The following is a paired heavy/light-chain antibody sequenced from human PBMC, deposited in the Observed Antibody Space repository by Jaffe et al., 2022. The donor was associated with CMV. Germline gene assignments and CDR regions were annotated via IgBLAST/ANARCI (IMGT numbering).Light chain of an antibody. CDR2: GAS. CDR1: QSVSSSY. CDR3: QQYGSSPMT. Sequence: EIVLTQSPGTLSLSPGERATLSCRASQSVSSSYLAWYQQKPGQAPRLLIYGASSRATGIPDRFSGSGSGTDFTLTISRLEPEDFAVYYCQQYGSSPMTFGQGTKVEIK. V-gene: IGKV3-20*01. J-gene: IGKJ1*01.
Heavy chain of an antibody. CDR1: GYSFTSYW. J-gene: IGHJ5*02. V-gene: IGHV5-51*01. CDR3: ARLGAYGDYGGSSVPLSRSWFDP. CDR2: IYPGDSDT. D-gene: IGHD4-17*01. Sequence: EVQLVQSGAEVKKPGESLKISCKGSGYSFTSYWIGWVRQMPGKGLEWMGIIYPGDSDTRYSPSFQGQVTISADKSISTAYLQWSSLKASDTAMYYCARLGAYGDYGGSSVPLSRSWFDPWGQGTLVTVSS.